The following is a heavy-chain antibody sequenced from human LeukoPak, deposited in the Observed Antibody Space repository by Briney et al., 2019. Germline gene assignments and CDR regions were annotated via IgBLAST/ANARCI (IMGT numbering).Heavy chain of an antibody. J-gene: IGHJ5*01. V-gene: IGHV4-39*02. CDR2: THQGGKT. Sequence: SETLSLTCNVSGGSVTSKSYYWGWIRQSPDKRLEWIWNTHQGGKTYSNPSLKTRVTVSADASQTHFSLRLTSVTAADTAVYYCARLPRIPLFGVAFKFGWIDSWGQGILVTVSS. CDR1: GGSVTSKSYY. CDR3: ARLPRIPLFGVAFKFGWIDS. D-gene: IGHD3-3*01.